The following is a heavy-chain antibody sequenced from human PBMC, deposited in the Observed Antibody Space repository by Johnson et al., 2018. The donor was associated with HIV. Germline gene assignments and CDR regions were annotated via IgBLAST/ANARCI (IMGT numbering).Heavy chain of an antibody. V-gene: IGHV3-30-3*01. CDR2: ISYDGSNK. Sequence: VKLVESGGGVVQPGRSLRLSCAASGFTFSSYAMHWVRQAPAKGLEWVAVISYDGSNKYYADSVKGRFTISRDNSKNTLYLQMNSLRAEDTAVYYCARDRHLTVTYAFDIWGQGTMVTVSS. D-gene: IGHD4-17*01. J-gene: IGHJ3*02. CDR3: ARDRHLTVTYAFDI. CDR1: GFTFSSYA.